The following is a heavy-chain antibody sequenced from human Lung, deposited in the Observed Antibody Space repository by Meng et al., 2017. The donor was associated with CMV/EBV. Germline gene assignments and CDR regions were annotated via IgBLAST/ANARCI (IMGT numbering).Heavy chain of an antibody. CDR2: ISTYNGDT. CDR1: GYTFGTDG. Sequence: ASVXVSXKASGYTFGTDGISWVLQPPGQGLEWMGWISTYNGDTYSVQKIQGRVSMTTDTSTNTAYMEVRSLRFDDTAVYYCARDVGPHYGYGMDVWGQGTTVTVSS. D-gene: IGHD2-15*01. J-gene: IGHJ6*01. CDR3: ARDVGPHYGYGMDV. V-gene: IGHV1-18*04.